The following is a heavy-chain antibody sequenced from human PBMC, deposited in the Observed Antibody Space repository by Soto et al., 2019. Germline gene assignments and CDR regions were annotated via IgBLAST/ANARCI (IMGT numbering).Heavy chain of an antibody. Sequence: PGGSLRLSCAASGFTFSNYAMSWVRQAPGKGLEWVSVISGSGGTSLYAASVKGRFTIPRDISKNTLYLQINSLRAEDTALYYCAKTLHYFGSGGNFDYWGQGTLVTVSS. J-gene: IGHJ4*02. D-gene: IGHD3-10*01. V-gene: IGHV3-23*01. CDR2: ISGSGGTS. CDR3: AKTLHYFGSGGNFDY. CDR1: GFTFSNYA.